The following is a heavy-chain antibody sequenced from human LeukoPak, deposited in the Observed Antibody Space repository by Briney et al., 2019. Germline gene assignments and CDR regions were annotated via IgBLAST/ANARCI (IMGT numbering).Heavy chain of an antibody. Sequence: GESLKISCKGSGYRFTSYWIVWVRQMPGKGLEWMGIIYPGDSETRYRLSFQGQVTISADKSISTAYLQWSSLKASDTAMYYCARHDIGGDSSSWYIYWGQGTLVTVSS. CDR2: IYPGDSET. CDR3: ARHDIGGDSSSWYIY. CDR1: GYRFTSYW. J-gene: IGHJ1*01. D-gene: IGHD6-13*01. V-gene: IGHV5-51*01.